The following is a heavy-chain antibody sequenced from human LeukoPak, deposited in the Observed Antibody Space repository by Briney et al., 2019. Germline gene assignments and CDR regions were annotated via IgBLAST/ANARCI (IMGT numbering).Heavy chain of an antibody. V-gene: IGHV5-51*01. D-gene: IGHD2-15*01. J-gene: IGHJ4*02. Sequence: GESLKISCKGSGYSFSVYWIGWVRQMPGKGLEWMGIIYPGDSETRYSPSFQGQVTISADKSISTAYLQWSSLKASDTATYYCARKMGCSGGSCHYFDYWGQGTLLTVSS. CDR3: ARKMGCSGGSCHYFDY. CDR2: IYPGDSET. CDR1: GYSFSVYW.